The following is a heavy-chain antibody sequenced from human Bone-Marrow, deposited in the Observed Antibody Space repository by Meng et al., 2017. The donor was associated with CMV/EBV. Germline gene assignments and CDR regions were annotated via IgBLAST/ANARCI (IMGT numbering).Heavy chain of an antibody. D-gene: IGHD3-10*01. CDR3: ARDTFADFYGSGSYYDRTILYYYYYGMDV. J-gene: IGHJ6*02. Sequence: GGSLRLSCAASGFTFSSYGMHWVRQAPGKGLEWVAFIRYDGSNKYYADSVKGRFTISRDNSKNTLYLQMNSLRAEDTAVYYCARDTFADFYGSGSYYDRTILYYYYYGMDVWGQGTTVTVYS. V-gene: IGHV3-30*02. CDR2: IRYDGSNK. CDR1: GFTFSSYG.